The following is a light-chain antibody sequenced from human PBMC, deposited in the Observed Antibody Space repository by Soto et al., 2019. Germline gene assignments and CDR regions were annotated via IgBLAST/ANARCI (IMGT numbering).Light chain of an antibody. V-gene: IGKV3-15*01. J-gene: IGKJ5*01. CDR3: QQYNNWPPLT. CDR2: GAS. Sequence: DIVMDQTPGKLCWSPGERATLSCRASQSISSNYLAWYQQKPGQAPRLLIYGASTRATGIPARFSGSGSGTEFTLTISSLQSEDFAVYYCQQYNNWPPLTFGQGTRLEIK. CDR1: QSISSN.